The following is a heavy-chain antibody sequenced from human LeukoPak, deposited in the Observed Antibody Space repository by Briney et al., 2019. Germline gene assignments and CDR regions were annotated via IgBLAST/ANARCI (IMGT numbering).Heavy chain of an antibody. D-gene: IGHD6-13*01. J-gene: IGHJ5*02. CDR1: GGTFSSYA. CDR3: ARGRRIAAAGKGHWFDP. V-gene: IGHV1-69*04. Sequence: GASVKVSCKASGGTFSSYAISWVRQAPGQGLEWMGRIIPILGIANYAQKFQGRVTITADKSTSTAYMELSSLRSEDTAVYYCARGRRIAAAGKGHWFDPWGQGTLVTVSS. CDR2: IIPILGIA.